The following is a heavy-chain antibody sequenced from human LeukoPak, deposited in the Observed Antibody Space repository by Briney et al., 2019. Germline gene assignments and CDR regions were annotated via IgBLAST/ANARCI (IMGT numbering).Heavy chain of an antibody. J-gene: IGHJ5*02. V-gene: IGHV4-59*01. Sequence: SETLSLTCTVSDGSISSYYWSWIRQPPGKGLEWIGYIYYSGSTNYNPSLKSRVTISVDTSKNQFSLKLSSVTAADTAVYYCAREGSSDCGGDCSNWFDPWGQGTLVTVSS. CDR1: DGSISSYY. CDR3: AREGSSDCGGDCSNWFDP. CDR2: IYYSGST. D-gene: IGHD2-21*02.